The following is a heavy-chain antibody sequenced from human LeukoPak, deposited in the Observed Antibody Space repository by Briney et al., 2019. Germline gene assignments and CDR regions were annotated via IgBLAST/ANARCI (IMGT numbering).Heavy chain of an antibody. Sequence: ASVKVSCKASGYTFTGYYIHWVRQAPGQGLEWMGWINPNSGGTKYAQKFQGRVTMTRDTSISTAYMELSRLRSDDTAVYYCASTYYYGSGSSYFDYWGQGTLVTVSS. J-gene: IGHJ4*02. D-gene: IGHD3-10*01. CDR2: INPNSGGT. V-gene: IGHV1-2*02. CDR3: ASTYYYGSGSSYFDY. CDR1: GYTFTGYY.